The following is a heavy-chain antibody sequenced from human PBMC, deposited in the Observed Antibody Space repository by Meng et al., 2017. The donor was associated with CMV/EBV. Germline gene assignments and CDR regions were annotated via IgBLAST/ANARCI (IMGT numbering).Heavy chain of an antibody. J-gene: IGHJ4*02. Sequence: EGSLRLSCAASGFTFSSYSMNWVRQAPGKGLEWVSYISSSSSTIYYADSVKGRFTISRDNAKNSLYLQMNSLRAEDTAVYYCARDRYTGPFDYWGQGTLVTVSS. V-gene: IGHV3-48*04. D-gene: IGHD5-18*01. CDR1: GFTFSSYS. CDR2: ISSSSSTI. CDR3: ARDRYTGPFDY.